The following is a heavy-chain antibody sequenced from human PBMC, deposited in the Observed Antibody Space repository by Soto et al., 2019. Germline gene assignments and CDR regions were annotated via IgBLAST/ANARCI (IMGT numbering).Heavy chain of an antibody. CDR3: ARESPEDYYDSSGPRSDP. J-gene: IGHJ5*02. CDR1: GYSISSGYY. CDR2: IYHSGST. Sequence: SETLSLTCAVSGYSISSGYYWGWIRQPPGKGLEWIGSIYHSGSTYYNPSLKSRVTISVDTSKNQFSLKLSSVTAADTAVYYCARESPEDYYDSSGPRSDPWGQGTLVTVSS. V-gene: IGHV4-38-2*02. D-gene: IGHD3-22*01.